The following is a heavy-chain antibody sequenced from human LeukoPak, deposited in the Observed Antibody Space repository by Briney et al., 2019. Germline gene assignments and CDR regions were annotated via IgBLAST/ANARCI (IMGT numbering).Heavy chain of an antibody. CDR1: GYTFTSYG. Sequence: GASVKVSCKASGYTFTSYGISWVRQAPGQGLEWMGWISAYNGNTNYAQKLQGRVTMTTDTSTSTAYMELRSLRSDDAAVYYCARGLYSSSWSHQYYFDYWGQGTLVTVSS. CDR2: ISAYNGNT. D-gene: IGHD6-13*01. V-gene: IGHV1-18*04. CDR3: ARGLYSSSWSHQYYFDY. J-gene: IGHJ4*02.